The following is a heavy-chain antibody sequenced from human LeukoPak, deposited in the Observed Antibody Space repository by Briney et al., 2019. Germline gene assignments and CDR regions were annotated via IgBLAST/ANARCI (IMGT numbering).Heavy chain of an antibody. CDR2: IYHSGST. J-gene: IGHJ6*03. CDR1: GYSISSGYY. Sequence: SETLSLTCTVSGYSISSGYYWGWIRQPPGKGLEWIGSIYHSGSTYYNPSLKSRVTISVDTSKNQFSLKLSSVTAADTAVYYCARNNLHYYYMDVWGKGTTVTVSS. CDR3: ARNNLHYYYMDV. V-gene: IGHV4-38-2*02.